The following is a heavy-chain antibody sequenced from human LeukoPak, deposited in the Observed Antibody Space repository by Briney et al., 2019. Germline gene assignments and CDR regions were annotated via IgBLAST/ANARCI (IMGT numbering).Heavy chain of an antibody. Sequence: GESLKISCKVSGYTFTSYWIGWVRQMPGKGLEWMGILYPGDSDTRYSPSFQGQVTMSADKSISTAYLQWSSLKASDTAMYYCATRGIAAAGSPFDYWGQGTLVTVSS. J-gene: IGHJ4*02. CDR2: LYPGDSDT. CDR3: ATRGIAAAGSPFDY. V-gene: IGHV5-51*01. D-gene: IGHD6-13*01. CDR1: GYTFTSYW.